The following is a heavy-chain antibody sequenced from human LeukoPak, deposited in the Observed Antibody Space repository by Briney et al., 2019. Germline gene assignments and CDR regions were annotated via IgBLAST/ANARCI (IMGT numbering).Heavy chain of an antibody. CDR2: ISGSGGST. J-gene: IGHJ4*02. Sequence: GGSLRLSCAASGFTFSSYSMNWVRQAPGKGLEWVSAISGSGGSTYYADSVKGRFTISRDNSKNTLYLQMNSLRAEDTAVYYCAKEGSYYGYFDYWGQGTLVTVSS. CDR1: GFTFSSYS. D-gene: IGHD1-26*01. V-gene: IGHV3-23*01. CDR3: AKEGSYYGYFDY.